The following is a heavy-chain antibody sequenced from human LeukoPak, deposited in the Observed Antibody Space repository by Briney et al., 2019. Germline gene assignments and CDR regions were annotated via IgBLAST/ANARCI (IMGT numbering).Heavy chain of an antibody. CDR2: VISGGNT. Sequence: GGSLRLSCAASGFTFSSYSMNWVRQTPGKGLEWVSAVISGGNTYYADSVKGRFTISRDNSKNTLYLQMNSLRAEDAAVYYCTRDRIDYGDYVDYWGQGTLVTVSS. V-gene: IGHV3-66*01. D-gene: IGHD4-17*01. CDR1: GFTFSSYS. CDR3: TRDRIDYGDYVDY. J-gene: IGHJ4*02.